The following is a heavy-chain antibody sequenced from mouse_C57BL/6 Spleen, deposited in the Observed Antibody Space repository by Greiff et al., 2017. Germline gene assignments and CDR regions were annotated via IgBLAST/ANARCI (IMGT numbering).Heavy chain of an antibody. D-gene: IGHD2-1*01. CDR2: IDPETGGT. CDR1: GYTFTDYE. J-gene: IGHJ1*03. V-gene: IGHV1-15*01. Sequence: QVQLKQSGAELVRPGASVTLSCKASGYTFTDYEMHWVKQTPVHGLEWIGAIDPETGGTAYNQKFKGKAILTADKSSSTAYMELRSLTSEDCAVSSCMGYCNYRRYVDVWGTGTTVTVPS. CDR3: MGYCNYRRYVDV.